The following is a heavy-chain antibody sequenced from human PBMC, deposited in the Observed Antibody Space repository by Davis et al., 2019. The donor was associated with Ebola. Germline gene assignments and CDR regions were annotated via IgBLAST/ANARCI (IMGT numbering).Heavy chain of an antibody. Sequence: HTGGSLRLSCAASGFTFSSYWMHWVRQAPGKGLVWVSRINSDGSSTSYADSVKGRFTISRDNAKNTLYLQMNSLRAEDTAVYYCARAILAVERYYYGMDVWGKGTTVTVSS. J-gene: IGHJ6*04. CDR2: INSDGSST. CDR1: GFTFSSYW. V-gene: IGHV3-74*01. D-gene: IGHD6-19*01. CDR3: ARAILAVERYYYGMDV.